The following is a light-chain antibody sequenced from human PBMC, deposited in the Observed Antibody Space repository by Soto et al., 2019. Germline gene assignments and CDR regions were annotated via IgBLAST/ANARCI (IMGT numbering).Light chain of an antibody. V-gene: IGLV2-14*01. Sequence: QSALTQPASVSGSPGQSITISCTGTSSDVGRYNYVSWCQQHPGKAPKLIIYDVNTRPSGVSNRFSGSKSGNTASLTISGLQAEDEADYYCSSYTSSSPVVFGGGTKLTVL. CDR1: SSDVGRYNY. CDR2: DVN. J-gene: IGLJ2*01. CDR3: SSYTSSSPVV.